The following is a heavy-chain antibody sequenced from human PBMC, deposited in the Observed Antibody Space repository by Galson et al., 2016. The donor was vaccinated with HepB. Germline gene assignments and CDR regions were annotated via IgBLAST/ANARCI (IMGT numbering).Heavy chain of an antibody. V-gene: IGHV4-39*01. Sequence: ETLSLTCTVSGDSISSSSYYWGWIRQPPGKGLELIATMSYSGCTYYNPSLESRVTMSVDTSKNQFSLKLSSVTAADTAVYFCARVLLWFGEVSNYFDLWGQGTLVTVSS. CDR1: GDSISSSSYY. CDR3: ARVLLWFGEVSNYFDL. J-gene: IGHJ4*02. D-gene: IGHD3-10*01. CDR2: MSYSGCT.